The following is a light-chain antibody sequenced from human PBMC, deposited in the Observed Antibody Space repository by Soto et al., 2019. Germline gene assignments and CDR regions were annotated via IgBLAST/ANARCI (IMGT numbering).Light chain of an antibody. Sequence: DIQMTQSPYSLSASVGDRVTITCRASQSISDFLNWYQQKPGKAPKLLIYAASTLQSGVPSRFSGSGSGTDFTLTISSLQPEDFATYYCLQDYIYPYTFGQGTKLEIK. J-gene: IGKJ2*01. CDR1: QSISDF. CDR2: AAS. CDR3: LQDYIYPYT. V-gene: IGKV1-39*01.